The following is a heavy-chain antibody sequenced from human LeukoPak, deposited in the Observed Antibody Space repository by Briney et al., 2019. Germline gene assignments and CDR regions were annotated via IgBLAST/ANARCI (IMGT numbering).Heavy chain of an antibody. CDR3: ARAAGDY. CDR1: GFTFSNYW. Sequence: PGGSLTLSFAGSGFTFSNYWMTWVRQAPGKGLEWVANIRQDGSEKYYVDSVKGRFTISRDNAKNSLYLQMNSLRAEDTAVYYCARAAGDYWGQGTLVTVSS. CDR2: IRQDGSEK. V-gene: IGHV3-7*05. D-gene: IGHD6-13*01. J-gene: IGHJ4*02.